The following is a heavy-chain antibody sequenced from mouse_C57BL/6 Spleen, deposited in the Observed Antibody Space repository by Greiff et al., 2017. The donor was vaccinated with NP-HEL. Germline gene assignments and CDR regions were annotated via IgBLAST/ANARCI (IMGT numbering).Heavy chain of an antibody. CDR2: ISDGGSYT. CDR3: ARGGGYGSSYFDY. D-gene: IGHD1-1*01. Sequence: EVQVVESGGGLVKPGGSLKLSCAASGFTFSSYAMSWVRQTPEKRLEWVATISDGGSYTYYPDNVKGRFTISRDNAKNNLYLQMSHLKSEDTAMYYCARGGGYGSSYFDYWGQGTTLTVSS. V-gene: IGHV5-4*01. CDR1: GFTFSSYA. J-gene: IGHJ2*01.